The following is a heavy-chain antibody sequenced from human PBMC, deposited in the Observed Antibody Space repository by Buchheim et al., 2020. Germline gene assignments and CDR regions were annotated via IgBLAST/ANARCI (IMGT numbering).Heavy chain of an antibody. Sequence: QVQLQQWGAGLLKPSETLSLTCAVYGGSFSGYYWSWIRQPPGKGLEWIGEINHSGSTNYNPSLKSRVTISVETSKNQFPLTLSAVTAADTAVYYCARVGEGQTYNWFDPWGQGTL. J-gene: IGHJ5*02. CDR2: INHSGST. CDR1: GGSFSGYY. V-gene: IGHV4-34*01. CDR3: ARVGEGQTYNWFDP.